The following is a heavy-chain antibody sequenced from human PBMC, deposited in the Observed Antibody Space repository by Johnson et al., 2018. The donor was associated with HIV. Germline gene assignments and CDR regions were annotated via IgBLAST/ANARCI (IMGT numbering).Heavy chain of an antibody. Sequence: VQVVESGGGLVQPGGSLRLSCAASGFTFSSYWMSWVRQAPGKGLEWVANIKQDGSNKYYADSVKGRFTISRDNSKNTLYLQMNSLRAEDTAVYYCAKGFYSSSSSDAFDIWGQGTMVTVSS. D-gene: IGHD6-6*01. V-gene: IGHV3-7*02. CDR2: IKQDGSNK. CDR3: AKGFYSSSSSDAFDI. J-gene: IGHJ3*02. CDR1: GFTFSSYW.